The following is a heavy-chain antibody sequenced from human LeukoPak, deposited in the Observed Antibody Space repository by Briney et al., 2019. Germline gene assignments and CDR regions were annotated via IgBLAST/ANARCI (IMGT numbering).Heavy chain of an antibody. D-gene: IGHD3-10*01. V-gene: IGHV5-51*01. Sequence: GESLKVSCQASGYTFTSYWIGWVRQMPGKGLECMGIIYPDDSDTTYSPSFQGQVTISADKSFSTAYLQWSSLKASDTAIYYCARLGGDTYYFGSASYPNWYFDLWGRGTLVTVSS. CDR1: GYTFTSYW. J-gene: IGHJ2*01. CDR2: IYPDDSDT. CDR3: ARLGGDTYYFGSASYPNWYFDL.